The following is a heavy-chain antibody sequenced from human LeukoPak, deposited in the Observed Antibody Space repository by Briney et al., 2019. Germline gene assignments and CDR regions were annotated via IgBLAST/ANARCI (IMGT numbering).Heavy chain of an antibody. CDR1: GFTFSSYA. V-gene: IGHV3-23*01. CDR3: AKIYCSGGSCSDY. D-gene: IGHD2-15*01. Sequence: GGSLRLSCAASGFTFSSYAMSWVRQAPGKGLEWVSAISGSGGSTYYADSVKGRFTISRDNSKITLNLQMNSLRAEDTAVYYCAKIYCSGGSCSDYWGQGTLVTVSS. CDR2: ISGSGGST. J-gene: IGHJ4*02.